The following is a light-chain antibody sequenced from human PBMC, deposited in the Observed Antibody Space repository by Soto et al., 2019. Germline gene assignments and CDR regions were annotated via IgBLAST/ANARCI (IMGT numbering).Light chain of an antibody. Sequence: EIVLTQSPGTLSLSPGERATLSCRASQSVSSSYLAWYQQKPGQAPRLLIYGASSRAAGIPDRLSGSGSGTDFTLTISRPEPEDFAVYYCQQYATSPITFGQGTRLEIK. CDR3: QQYATSPIT. CDR1: QSVSSSY. V-gene: IGKV3-20*01. CDR2: GAS. J-gene: IGKJ5*01.